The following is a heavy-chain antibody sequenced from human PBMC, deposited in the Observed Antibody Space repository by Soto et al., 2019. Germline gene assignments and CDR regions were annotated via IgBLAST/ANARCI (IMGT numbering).Heavy chain of an antibody. Sequence: GGSLRLSCAASGFTSDDYAMHWVRQVPGKGLERVSGINWNSGSIGYGDSVKGRVAISRDNAKNALHLQMNSLSAEDTAFYCCVKDESINWYSGHFRHWGQGTLVTVS. CDR2: INWNSGSI. CDR3: VKDESINWYSGHFRH. J-gene: IGHJ1*01. V-gene: IGHV3-9*02. CDR1: GFTSDDYA. D-gene: IGHD6-13*01.